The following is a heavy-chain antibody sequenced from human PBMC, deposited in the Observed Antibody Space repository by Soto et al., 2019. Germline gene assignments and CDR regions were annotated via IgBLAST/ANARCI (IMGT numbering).Heavy chain of an antibody. J-gene: IGHJ6*02. CDR1: GFTFSNAW. V-gene: IGHV3-15*01. D-gene: IGHD2-15*01. CDR3: TTDWPVVTDYYYYGMDV. Sequence: EVQLVESGGGLVKPGGSLRLSCAASGFTFSNAWMSWVRQAPGKGLEWVGRIKSKTDGGTTDYAAPVKGRFTISRDDSKNTLYLQMNRLKTEDTAVYYCTTDWPVVTDYYYYGMDVWGQGTTVTVSS. CDR2: IKSKTDGGTT.